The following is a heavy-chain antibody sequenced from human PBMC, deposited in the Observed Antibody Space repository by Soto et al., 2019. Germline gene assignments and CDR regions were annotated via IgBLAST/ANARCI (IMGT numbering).Heavy chain of an antibody. CDR1: GFTFSSYA. Sequence: GGSLRLSCAASGFTFSSYAMSWVRQAPGKGLEWVSAISGSGGSTYYADSVKGRFTISRDNSKNTLYLQMNSLRAEDTAVYYCAKDGTSAAAGTPYYYYYYYMDVWGKGTTVTVSS. J-gene: IGHJ6*03. D-gene: IGHD6-13*01. CDR2: ISGSGGST. CDR3: AKDGTSAAAGTPYYYYYYYMDV. V-gene: IGHV3-23*01.